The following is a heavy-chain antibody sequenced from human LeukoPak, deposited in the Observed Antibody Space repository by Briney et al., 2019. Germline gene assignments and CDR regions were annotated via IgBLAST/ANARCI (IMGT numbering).Heavy chain of an antibody. CDR2: ISGSGTGT. V-gene: IGHV3-23*01. J-gene: IGHJ4*02. CDR3: ARESLPQGDYGDYVGDY. D-gene: IGHD4-17*01. CDR1: GFTFNNYV. Sequence: PGGSLRLSCAASGFTFNNYVMSWVRQAPGKGLEWVSVISGSGTGTYYADSVKGRFTISRDNSKNTLYLQMNSLRAEDTAVYYCARESLPQGDYGDYVGDYWGQGTLVTVSS.